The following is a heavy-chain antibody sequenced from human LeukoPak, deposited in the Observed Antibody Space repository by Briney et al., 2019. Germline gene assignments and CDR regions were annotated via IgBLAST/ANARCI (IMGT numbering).Heavy chain of an antibody. CDR3: ARDRDGYSYGYEIDY. V-gene: IGHV1-69*05. CDR1: GGTFSSYA. J-gene: IGHJ4*02. D-gene: IGHD5-18*01. CDR2: IIPIFGTA. Sequence: SVKVSRKASGGTFSSYAISWVRQAPGQGLEWMGGIIPIFGTANYAQKFQGRVTITTDESTSTAYMELSSLRSEDTAVYYCARDRDGYSYGYEIDYWGQGTLVTVSS.